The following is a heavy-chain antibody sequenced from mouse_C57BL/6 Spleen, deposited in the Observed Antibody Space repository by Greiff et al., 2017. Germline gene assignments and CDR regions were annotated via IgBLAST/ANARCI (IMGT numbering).Heavy chain of an antibody. D-gene: IGHD2-5*01. Sequence: DVHLVESGGDLVKPGGSLKLSCAASGFTFSSYGMSWVRQTPDKRLEWVATISRGGSYTYYPDSVKGRYTISRDNAKNPLYLQMSSLKSEDTAMYYCASQRVYSNYPYYAMDYWGQGTSVTVSS. CDR3: ASQRVYSNYPYYAMDY. V-gene: IGHV5-6*01. CDR2: ISRGGSYT. J-gene: IGHJ4*01. CDR1: GFTFSSYG.